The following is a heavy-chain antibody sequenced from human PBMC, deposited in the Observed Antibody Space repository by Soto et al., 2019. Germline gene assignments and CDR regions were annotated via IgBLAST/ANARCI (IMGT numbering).Heavy chain of an antibody. V-gene: IGHV3-33*01. CDR1: GFTFSSYG. CDR3: ARPEGPYSSSWYYFDC. CDR2: IWYDGSNK. J-gene: IGHJ4*02. D-gene: IGHD6-13*01. Sequence: QVQLVESGGGVVQPGRSLRLSCAASGFTFSSYGMHWVRQAPGKGLEWVAVIWYDGSNKYYADSVKGRFTISRDNSKNTLYLQMNSLTAEDTAVYYCARPEGPYSSSWYYFDCWGQGTLVTVSS.